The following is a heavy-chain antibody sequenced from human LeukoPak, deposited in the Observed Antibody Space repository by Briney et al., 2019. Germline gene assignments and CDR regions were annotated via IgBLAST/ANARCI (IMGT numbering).Heavy chain of an antibody. V-gene: IGHV3-30*02. J-gene: IGHJ4*02. CDR3: ARDGAAVTTPDY. Sequence: PGDSLGLSCAASGFVFSGFGMHWVRQAPGKGLEWVAFIRYEGSQYYVDSVKGRFTISRDNFKNTLYLQMNSLRPEDTGLYYCARDGAAVTTPDYWGQGTLVTVSA. CDR2: IRYEGSQ. CDR1: GFVFSGFG. D-gene: IGHD4-17*01.